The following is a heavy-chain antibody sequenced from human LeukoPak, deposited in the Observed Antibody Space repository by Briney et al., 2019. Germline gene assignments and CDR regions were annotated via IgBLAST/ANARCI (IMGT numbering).Heavy chain of an antibody. CDR1: GFIFSDHY. J-gene: IGHJ4*02. Sequence: PGGSLRLSCAASGFIFSDHYMGWIRQAPGKGLEWVSYIDKSGTNIDYADSVKGRFTVSRDNTRNSLFLQMNSLSAEDTAVYFCAREERRLYGNPDHWGQGSQVTVSS. D-gene: IGHD2/OR15-2a*01. CDR2: IDKSGTNI. V-gene: IGHV3-11*01. CDR3: AREERRLYGNPDH.